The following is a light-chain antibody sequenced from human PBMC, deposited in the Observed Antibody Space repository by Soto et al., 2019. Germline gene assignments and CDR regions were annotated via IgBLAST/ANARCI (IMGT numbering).Light chain of an antibody. Sequence: QSVLTQPASVSGSPRQSIAISCTGTFSDVGGYDYVSWYQQHPDKAPKLMIYEVTKRPSGVSNRFSGSKSGNTASLTISGLQPEDEADYYCSAYTTLPTHYVFGAGTKVTVL. CDR2: EVT. J-gene: IGLJ1*01. CDR3: SAYTTLPTHYV. V-gene: IGLV2-14*01. CDR1: FSDVGGYDY.